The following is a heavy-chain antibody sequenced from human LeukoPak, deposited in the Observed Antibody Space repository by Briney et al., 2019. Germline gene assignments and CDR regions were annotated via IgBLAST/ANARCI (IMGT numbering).Heavy chain of an antibody. CDR3: ARFSPAAALDY. D-gene: IGHD6-13*01. J-gene: IGHJ4*02. V-gene: IGHV3-33*01. Sequence: PGGSLTLSCAASGFTFSDYGMHWVRLAPGKGLEWVAVIWYDGSNKYYADSVKGRFTLSRENSKNTLYLQMNSLRDEDTAVYYCARFSPAAALDYWGQGTLVTVSS. CDR2: IWYDGSNK. CDR1: GFTFSDYG.